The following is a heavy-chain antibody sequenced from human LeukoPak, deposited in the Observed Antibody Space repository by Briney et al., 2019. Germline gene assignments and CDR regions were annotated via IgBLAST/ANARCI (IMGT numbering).Heavy chain of an antibody. V-gene: IGHV3-64*01. CDR2: ISSNGGST. J-gene: IGHJ4*02. CDR3: AREGVFRSIDY. D-gene: IGHD3-3*01. CDR1: GFTFSSYA. Sequence: PGGSLRLSCAASGFTFSSYAMHWVRQAPGKGLEYVSAISSNGGSTYYANSVKGRFTISRDTSKSTLYLQMNSLRAEDTAVYYCAREGVFRSIDYWGQGTLVTVSS.